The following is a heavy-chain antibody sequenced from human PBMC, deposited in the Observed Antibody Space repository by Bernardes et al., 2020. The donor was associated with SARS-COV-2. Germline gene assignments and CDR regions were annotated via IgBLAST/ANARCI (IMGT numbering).Heavy chain of an antibody. CDR2: ISSSSDSI. D-gene: IGHD6-13*01. V-gene: IGHV3-21*01. CDR1: GFTFRASK. Sequence: AGSLSLSCAASGFTFRASKMTWVRQAPGPGLEWVSSISSSSDSIYYADSVKGRFTISRDNAKNSLYLQMNSLRAEDTAVYYCARVSSSGIDYWGQGTLVTVSS. J-gene: IGHJ4*02. CDR3: ARVSSSGIDY.